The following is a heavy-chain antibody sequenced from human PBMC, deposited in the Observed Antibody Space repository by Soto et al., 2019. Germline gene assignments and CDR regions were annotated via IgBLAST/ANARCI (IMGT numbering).Heavy chain of an antibody. Sequence: EVQLVESGGGLVQPGGSLRLSCAASGFAFRTYWMSWVRQAPGKGLEWLADIKQDGSDTNYVDSVKGRFTISRDNAANSLYLQMNSLRAEDTAVYYCARDSNDYGDYGWYFDLWGRGTLVPVSS. V-gene: IGHV3-7*01. CDR3: ARDSNDYGDYGWYFDL. J-gene: IGHJ2*01. CDR1: GFAFRTYW. CDR2: IKQDGSDT. D-gene: IGHD4-17*01.